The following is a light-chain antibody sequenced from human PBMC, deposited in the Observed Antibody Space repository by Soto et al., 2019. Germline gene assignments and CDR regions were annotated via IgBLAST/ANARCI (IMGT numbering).Light chain of an antibody. CDR2: DVS. CDR3: CSYAGSYTLRV. CDR1: SSDVGGYNY. Sequence: QSALTHPRSVSGSPGQSVTISCTGTSSDVGGYNYVSWYQQHPGKAPKLMIYDVSKRPSGVPDRFSGSKSGNTASLTISGLQAEDEADYYCCSYAGSYTLRVFGGGTQLTVL. V-gene: IGLV2-11*01. J-gene: IGLJ2*01.